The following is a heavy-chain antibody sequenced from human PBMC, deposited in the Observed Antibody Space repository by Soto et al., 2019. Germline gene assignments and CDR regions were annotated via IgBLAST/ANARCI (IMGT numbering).Heavy chain of an antibody. Sequence: DVQLVASGGGLVLRGESLRLSCAASGFTVGSAYMSWVRQAPGKGLEWVAGIYSGGNTYYADSVKGRFTISRDTSKNRLYLQMTSLRAEDAAIYYCARDPWVGDIGDYWGQGTLVTVSS. V-gene: IGHV3-66*01. J-gene: IGHJ4*02. CDR1: GFTVGSAY. D-gene: IGHD4-17*01. CDR2: IYSGGNT. CDR3: ARDPWVGDIGDY.